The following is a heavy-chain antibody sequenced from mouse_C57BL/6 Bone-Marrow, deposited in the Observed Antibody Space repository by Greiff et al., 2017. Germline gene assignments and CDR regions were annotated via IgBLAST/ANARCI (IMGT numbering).Heavy chain of an antibody. D-gene: IGHD2-5*01. V-gene: IGHV6-3*01. CDR1: GFTFSNYW. J-gene: IGHJ3*01. CDR2: IRLKSDNYAT. CDR3: TENYSKRTWFAY. Sequence: VQLKQSGGGLVQPGGSMKLSCVASGFTFSNYWMNWVRQSPEKGLEWVAQIRLKSDNYATHYAESVKGRFTISRDDSKSSVYLQMNNLRAEDTGIYYCTENYSKRTWFAYWGQGTLVTVSA.